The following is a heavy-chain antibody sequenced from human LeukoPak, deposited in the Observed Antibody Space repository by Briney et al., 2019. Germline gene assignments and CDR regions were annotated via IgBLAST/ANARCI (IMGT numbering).Heavy chain of an antibody. V-gene: IGHV1-18*01. J-gene: IGHJ4*02. CDR1: GYTFTSYG. CDR2: ISAYNGNT. CDR3: ARGLGILGATTGLFDY. D-gene: IGHD1-26*01. Sequence: ASVKVSFKASGYTFTSYGISWVRQAPGQGLEWMGWISAYNGNTNYAQKLQGRVTMTTDTSTSTAYMELRSLRSDDTAVYYCARGLGILGATTGLFDYWGQGTLVTVSS.